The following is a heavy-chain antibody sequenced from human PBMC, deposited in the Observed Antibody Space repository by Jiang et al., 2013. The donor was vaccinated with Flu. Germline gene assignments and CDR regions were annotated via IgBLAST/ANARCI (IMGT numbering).Heavy chain of an antibody. CDR1: GFSFSNYG. D-gene: IGHD3-3*01. CDR2: ISYDGINK. CDR3: ARVGWSGRYPPGWGYYYYGMDI. J-gene: IGHJ6*02. Sequence: VQLLESGGGVVQPGRSLRLSCAASGFSFSNYGMHWVRQAPGKGLEWVAVISYDGINKYYEESVKARFTISRDNSKNTLYLQMNSLKTDDTAVYYCARVGWSGRYPPGWGYYYYGMDIWGQGTTVT. V-gene: IGHV3-30-3*01.